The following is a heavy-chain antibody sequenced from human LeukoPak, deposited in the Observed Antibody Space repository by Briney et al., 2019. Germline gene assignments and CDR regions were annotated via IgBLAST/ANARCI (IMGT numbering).Heavy chain of an antibody. V-gene: IGHV3-30*02. CDR3: AKDLSDYYGSGSQIDY. CDR1: GFTFSSYV. CDR2: IRYDGSNK. J-gene: IGHJ4*02. Sequence: QAGGSLRLSCAASGFTFSSYVMHWVRQAPGKGLEWVAFIRYDGSNKYYADSVKGRFTISRDNSKNTLYLQMNSLRAEDTAVYYCAKDLSDYYGSGSQIDYWGQGTLVTVSS. D-gene: IGHD3-10*01.